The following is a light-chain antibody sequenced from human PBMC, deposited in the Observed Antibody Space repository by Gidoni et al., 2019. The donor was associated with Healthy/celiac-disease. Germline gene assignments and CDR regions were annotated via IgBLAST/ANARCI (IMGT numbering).Light chain of an antibody. V-gene: IGKV3-11*01. CDR2: DAS. CDR1: QSVSSY. J-gene: IGKJ4*01. Sequence: IVLTQSPATLSLSPGERATLSCRASQSVSSYLAWYQQKPGQAPRLLIYDASNRATGIPARFSGSGSGTDFTLTISSLEPEDFAVYYCQQRSNWPRLTFXGXTKVXIK. CDR3: QQRSNWPRLT.